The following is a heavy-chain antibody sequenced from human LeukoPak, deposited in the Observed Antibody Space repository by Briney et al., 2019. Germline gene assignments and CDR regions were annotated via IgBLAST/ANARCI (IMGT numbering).Heavy chain of an antibody. D-gene: IGHD3-22*01. CDR2: INHSGST. V-gene: IGHV4-34*01. Sequence: SETLFLTCAVYGGSFSGYYWSWIRQPPGKGLEWIGEINHSGSTNYNPSLKSRVTISVDTSKNQFSLKLSSVTAADTAVYYCARASNYYDSSGYLYYFDYWGQGTLVTVSS. CDR1: GGSFSGYY. J-gene: IGHJ4*02. CDR3: ARASNYYDSSGYLYYFDY.